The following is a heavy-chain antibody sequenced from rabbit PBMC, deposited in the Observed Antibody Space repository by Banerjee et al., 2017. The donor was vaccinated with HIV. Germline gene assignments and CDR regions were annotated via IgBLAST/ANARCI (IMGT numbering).Heavy chain of an antibody. V-gene: IGHV1S40*01. CDR1: GFSLSSYA. CDR2: IDPIFGST. Sequence: QSLEESGGDLVKPGASLTLTCTASGFSLSSYAMSWVRQAPGKGLEWIGYIDPIFGSTYYATWVDGRFTISSHNAQNTLYLQLNSLTAADTATYFCARGYDDYDARLDLWGQGTLVTVS. CDR3: ARGYDDYDARLDL. D-gene: IGHD2-1*01. J-gene: IGHJ3*01.